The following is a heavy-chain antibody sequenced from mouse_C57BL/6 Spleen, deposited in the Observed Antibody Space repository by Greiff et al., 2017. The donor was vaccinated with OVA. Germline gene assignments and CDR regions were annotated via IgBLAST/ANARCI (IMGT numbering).Heavy chain of an antibody. Sequence: EVKLMESGGGLVQPGGSLSLSCAASGFTFTDYYMSWVRQPPGKALEWLGFIRNKANGYTTEYSASVKGRFTISRDNSQSIHYHQMNALRAEDSATYYCARFWDKDYYAMDYWGQGTSGTVSA. CDR2: IRNKANGYTT. J-gene: IGHJ4*01. CDR1: GFTFTDYY. CDR3: ARFWDKDYYAMDY. D-gene: IGHD4-1*01. V-gene: IGHV7-3*01.